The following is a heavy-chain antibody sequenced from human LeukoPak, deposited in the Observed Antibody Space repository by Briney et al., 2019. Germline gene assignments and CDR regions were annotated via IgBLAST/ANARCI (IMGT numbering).Heavy chain of an antibody. Sequence: PSDTLSLTCTVSGGSISSYYWRWIRQPPGKGLEWVSVIYRGGSPYYADSVKGRFTIARDNAKNSVYLQMNSLRAEDTAIYYCARGSLHSAYGFDYWGQGTLVTVSS. V-gene: IGHV3-53*01. CDR1: GGSISSYY. CDR3: ARGSLHSAYGFDY. J-gene: IGHJ4*02. D-gene: IGHD5-12*01. CDR2: IYRGGSP.